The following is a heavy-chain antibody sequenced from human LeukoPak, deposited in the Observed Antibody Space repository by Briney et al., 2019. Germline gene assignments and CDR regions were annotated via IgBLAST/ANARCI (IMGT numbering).Heavy chain of an antibody. J-gene: IGHJ4*02. CDR3: ARDRIAVAGYFDY. Sequence: GGSLRLSCAASGFTFSSYAMHWVRQAPGKGLEWVAVISYDGSNKYYADSVKGRFTISRDNSENTLYLQMNSLRAEDTAVYYCARDRIAVAGYFDYWGQGTLVTVSS. CDR1: GFTFSSYA. V-gene: IGHV3-30-3*01. D-gene: IGHD6-19*01. CDR2: ISYDGSNK.